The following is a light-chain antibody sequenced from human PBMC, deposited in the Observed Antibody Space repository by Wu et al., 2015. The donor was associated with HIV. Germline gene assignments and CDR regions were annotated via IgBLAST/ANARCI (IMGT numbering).Light chain of an antibody. CDR2: GAS. V-gene: IGKV3-15*01. CDR1: QSVSSN. J-gene: IGKJ2*03. Sequence: EIEVTQSPATLSVSTGERVTLSCRASQSVSSNLAWYQQKPGQAPRLLIHGASTRATGIPARFSGSGSGTEFTLTISSLQSEDFAVYYCQQYKNWPPNSFGQGTKLEIK. CDR3: QQYKNWPPNS.